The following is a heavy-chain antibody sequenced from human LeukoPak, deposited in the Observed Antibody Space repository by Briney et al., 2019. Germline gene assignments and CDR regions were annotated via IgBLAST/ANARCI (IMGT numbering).Heavy chain of an antibody. J-gene: IGHJ3*02. D-gene: IGHD1-1*01. CDR2: IRYDGIAI. V-gene: IGHV3-30*02. CDR3: ARDKLNWNDGSDAFDI. CDR1: GFTFSSFG. Sequence: AGGSLRLSCAASGFTFSSFGMNWVRQAPGKGLEWVTFIRYDGIAIQYADSVKGRFTISRDNSKNTLYLQMNSLRAEDTAVYYCARDKLNWNDGSDAFDIWGQGTMVTASS.